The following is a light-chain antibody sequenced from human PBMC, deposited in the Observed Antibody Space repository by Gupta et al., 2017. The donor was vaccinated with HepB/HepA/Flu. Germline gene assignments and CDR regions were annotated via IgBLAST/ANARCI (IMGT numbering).Light chain of an antibody. J-gene: IGLJ1*01. CDR3: QVWDINTAV. Sequence: SYELTPPLSVSVALGQTAKLTCVGNKIENKNVHWYQQKPGQAPVLVIFRDTHRPSGIPERFSGSNSGNTATLTIDRAQAGDEADFYCQVWDINTAVFGTGTKVTVL. CDR2: RDT. CDR1: KIENKN. V-gene: IGLV3-9*01.